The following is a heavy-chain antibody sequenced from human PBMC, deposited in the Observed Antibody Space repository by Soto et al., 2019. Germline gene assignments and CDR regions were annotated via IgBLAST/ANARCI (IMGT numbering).Heavy chain of an antibody. CDR3: ARRNYYFDY. CDR2: INHSGST. J-gene: IGHJ4*02. Sequence: PSETLSLTCAVYGGSFSGYYWSWIRQPPGKGLEWIGEINHSGSTNYNPSLKSRVTISVDTSKNQFSLKLRSVTAADTAVYYCARRNYYFDYWGQGTLVTVSS. V-gene: IGHV4-34*01. CDR1: GGSFSGYY.